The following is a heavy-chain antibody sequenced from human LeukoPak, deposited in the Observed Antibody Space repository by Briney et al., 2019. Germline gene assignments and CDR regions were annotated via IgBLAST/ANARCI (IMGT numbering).Heavy chain of an antibody. Sequence: SETLSLTCTVSGGSISSGGYYWSWIRQHPGKGLEWIGYIYYSGSTYYNPSLKSRVTISVDTFKNQFSLKPSSVTAADTAVYYCAREGFGPKIGIDYWGQGTLVTVSS. CDR2: IYYSGST. CDR1: GGSISSGGYY. V-gene: IGHV4-31*03. J-gene: IGHJ4*02. D-gene: IGHD1-26*01. CDR3: AREGFGPKIGIDY.